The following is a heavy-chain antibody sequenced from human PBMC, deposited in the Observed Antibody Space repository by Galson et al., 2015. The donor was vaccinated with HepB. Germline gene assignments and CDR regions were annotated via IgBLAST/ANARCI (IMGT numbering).Heavy chain of an antibody. V-gene: IGHV3-7*03. J-gene: IGHJ4*02. CDR1: GFTFSSYW. CDR2: IKQDGSEK. CDR3: AKGGGTTVTSPFDY. D-gene: IGHD4-17*01. Sequence: SLRLSCAASGFTFSSYWMSWVRQAPGKGLEWVANIKQDGSEKYYVDSVKGRFTISRDNAKNSLYLQMNSLRAEDTALYYCAKGGGTTVTSPFDYWGQGTLVTVSS.